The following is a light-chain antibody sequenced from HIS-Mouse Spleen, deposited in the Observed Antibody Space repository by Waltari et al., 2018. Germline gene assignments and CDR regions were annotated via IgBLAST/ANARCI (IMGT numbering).Light chain of an antibody. CDR3: CSYAGSYTLV. CDR1: SSDVXGYNY. CDR2: SVS. J-gene: IGLJ2*01. Sequence: QSALTQPRSVSGSPXXSVTIXCXXTSSDVXGYNYVSRYQQHPGKAPKRMIYSVSXPPAXXPGRLSGSQSGXTASRTISGLQAEDEADYYCCSYAGSYTLVFGGGTKLTX. V-gene: IGLV2-11*01.